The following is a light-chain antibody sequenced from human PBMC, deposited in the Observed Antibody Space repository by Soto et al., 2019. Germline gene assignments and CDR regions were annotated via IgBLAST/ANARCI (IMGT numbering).Light chain of an antibody. CDR2: DST. J-gene: IGKJ5*01. Sequence: VLTQSPATLSLSPGERATLSCRASQSIHTSLAWYQQKSGKPPRLVIYDSTLRANGVPDRFGGSRSGTEFALTINSLDPEDFAVYYCQQRNVWPPIRFGQGTRLEIK. V-gene: IGKV3-11*01. CDR1: QSIHTS. CDR3: QQRNVWPPIR.